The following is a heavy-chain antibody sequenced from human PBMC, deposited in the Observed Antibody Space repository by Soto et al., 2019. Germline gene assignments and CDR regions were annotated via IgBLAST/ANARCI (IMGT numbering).Heavy chain of an antibody. CDR3: ARGYGGPICWFDP. Sequence: QVQLVQSGAEVKKPGASVKVSCKASGYTFTSYAMHWVRQAPGQRLEWMGWINAGNGNTKYSQKFQGRVMITRDTSASPAYMELSSLGSEDPAVYYCARGYGGPICWFDPWGQGTLVTVSS. V-gene: IGHV1-3*01. CDR1: GYTFTSYA. J-gene: IGHJ5*02. CDR2: INAGNGNT. D-gene: IGHD3-16*01.